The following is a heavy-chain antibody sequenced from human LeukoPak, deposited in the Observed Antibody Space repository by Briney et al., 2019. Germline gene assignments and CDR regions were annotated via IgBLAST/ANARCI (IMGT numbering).Heavy chain of an antibody. V-gene: IGHV3-21*01. CDR1: GFTFRTYA. CDR2: ISISSRYI. CDR3: AKDPFSSHDSTGYYQSRFDP. D-gene: IGHD3-22*01. Sequence: GGSLRLSCTDSGFTFRTYAMNWVRQAPGKGLEWVSCISISSRYISYADSVKGRFTISRDNAENSVYLEMNSLRAEDTAVYYCAKDPFSSHDSTGYYQSRFDPWGQGTLVTVSS. J-gene: IGHJ5*02.